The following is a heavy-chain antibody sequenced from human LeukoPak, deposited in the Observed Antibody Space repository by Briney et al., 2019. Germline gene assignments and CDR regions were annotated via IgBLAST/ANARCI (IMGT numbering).Heavy chain of an antibody. CDR2: IYHSGST. CDR1: GGSISSSSYY. Sequence: PSETLSLTCTVSGGSISSSSYYWGWIRQPPGEGLEWIGEIYHSGSTNYNPSLKSRVTISVDKSKNQFSLKLSSVTAADTAVYYCARLGSSVGFDYWGQGTLVTVSS. D-gene: IGHD3-22*01. V-gene: IGHV4-39*07. CDR3: ARLGSSVGFDY. J-gene: IGHJ4*02.